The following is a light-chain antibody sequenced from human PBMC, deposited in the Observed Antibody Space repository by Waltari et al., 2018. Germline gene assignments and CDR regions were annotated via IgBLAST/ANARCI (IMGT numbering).Light chain of an antibody. V-gene: IGKV1-12*01. J-gene: IGKJ4*01. Sequence: DIQMTQFPSSVSASVGDRVTITCRASQAISRWLAWYKQQPGKAPKFLIYGASNLQSGVPSRFSGSVSGTDFNLTISSLQPEDFATYYCQQANSFPLTFGGGTKVEIK. CDR1: QAISRW. CDR2: GAS. CDR3: QQANSFPLT.